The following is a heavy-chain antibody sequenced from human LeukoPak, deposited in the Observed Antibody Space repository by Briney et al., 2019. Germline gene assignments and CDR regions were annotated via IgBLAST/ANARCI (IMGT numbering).Heavy chain of an antibody. CDR1: GFSISSGYY. V-gene: IGHV4-38-2*02. J-gene: IGHJ3*02. CDR3: ARDGSTSRGAFDI. Sequence: PSETLSLTCAVSGFSISSGYYWGWIRQPPGKGLEYIGSIYRSGNTYYNPSLKSRVTISVDTSKNQFSLKLSSVTAADTAVYYCARDGSTSRGAFDIWGQGTMVTVSS. D-gene: IGHD2-2*01. CDR2: IYRSGNT.